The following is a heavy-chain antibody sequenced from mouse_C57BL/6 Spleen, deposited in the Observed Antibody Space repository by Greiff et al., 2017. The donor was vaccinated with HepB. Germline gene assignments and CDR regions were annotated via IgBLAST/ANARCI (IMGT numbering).Heavy chain of an antibody. CDR2: IDPNSGGT. CDR1: GYTFTSYW. D-gene: IGHD1-1*01. J-gene: IGHJ2*01. CDR3: ARRANYGSSPFDY. Sequence: QVHVKQPGAELVKPGASVKLSCKASGYTFTSYWMHWVKQRPGRGLEWIGRIDPNSGGTKYNEKFKSKATLTVDKPSSTAYMQLSSLPSEDSAVYYCARRANYGSSPFDYWGQGTTLTVSS. V-gene: IGHV1-72*01.